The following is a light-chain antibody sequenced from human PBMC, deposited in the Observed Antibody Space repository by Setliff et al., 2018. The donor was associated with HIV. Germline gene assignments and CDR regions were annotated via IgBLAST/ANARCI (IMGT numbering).Light chain of an antibody. Sequence: QSALTQPASVSGSPGQSITISCTGTSSDVGGYNYVSWYQQHPGKAPKLMIHEVSNRPPGVSNRFSGSKSGNTASLTISGLRAEDEANYYCTSYTSSSTLVVFGGGTKGTVL. CDR2: EVS. J-gene: IGLJ2*01. CDR1: SSDVGGYNY. CDR3: TSYTSSSTLVV. V-gene: IGLV2-14*01.